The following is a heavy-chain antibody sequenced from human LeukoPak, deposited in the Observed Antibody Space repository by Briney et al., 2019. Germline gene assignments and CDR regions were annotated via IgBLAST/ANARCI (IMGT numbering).Heavy chain of an antibody. D-gene: IGHD4-11*01. CDR2: INGDGSLT. CDR1: GCTISSYC. J-gene: IGHJ4*02. CDR3: VRAGDYSNGLAFDY. V-gene: IGHV3-74*01. Sequence: PGESLTLSCTVSGCTISSYCMRWIRQPPGKGLVWIACINGDGSLTSYPASLKGRFTMSIDNSKNKLYLQMSSLTAEDTAVYFCVRAGDYSNGLAFDYWGQGSLVTVSS.